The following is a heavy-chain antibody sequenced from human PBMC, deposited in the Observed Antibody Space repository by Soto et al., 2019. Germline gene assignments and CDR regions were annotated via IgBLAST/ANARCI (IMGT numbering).Heavy chain of an antibody. CDR2: IYTSGST. J-gene: IGHJ4*02. V-gene: IGHV4-4*07. CDR1: GGSISSYY. Sequence: PSETLSLTCTVSGGSISSYYWSWIRQPAGKGLEWIGRIYTSGSTNYNPSLKSRVTMSVDTSKNQFSLRLSSVTAADTAVYYCARGLIVMLAGIEELINSHFDSWGQGTLVTVSS. D-gene: IGHD2-21*02. CDR3: ARGLIVMLAGIEELINSHFDS.